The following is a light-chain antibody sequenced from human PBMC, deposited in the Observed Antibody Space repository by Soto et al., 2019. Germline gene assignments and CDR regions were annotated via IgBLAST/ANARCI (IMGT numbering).Light chain of an antibody. V-gene: IGKV1-9*01. CDR3: QQRNSYPRT. CDR2: AAP. J-gene: IGKJ2*01. Sequence: DIQLTQSPSFLSASVGDRVTITCRASQGINIFLAWFQQKPGKAPNLLISAAPTLQSGVPSRSSGSGSETEFTLTITSLQPEDSATYYCQQRNSYPRTFGQGTKVDSK. CDR1: QGINIF.